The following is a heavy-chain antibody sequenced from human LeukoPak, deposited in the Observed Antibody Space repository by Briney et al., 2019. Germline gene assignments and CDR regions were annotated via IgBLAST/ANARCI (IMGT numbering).Heavy chain of an antibody. CDR3: ARGSWAGPNWGCFDS. J-gene: IGHJ4*02. V-gene: IGHV4-34*01. Sequence: SETLSLTCAVYGGSFSGYYWTWIRQSPGKGLEWIGEMNYSGSSNYNPSLKSRVTISLDTSKNQFFLNLTSVTAADTAVYYCARGSWAGPNWGCFDSWGQGTLVTVSS. CDR1: GGSFSGYY. D-gene: IGHD7-27*01. CDR2: MNYSGSS.